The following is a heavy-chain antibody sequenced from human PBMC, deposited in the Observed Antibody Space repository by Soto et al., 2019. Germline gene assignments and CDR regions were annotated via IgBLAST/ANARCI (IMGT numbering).Heavy chain of an antibody. CDR3: ARGDYGTGGYPFPSFDY. CDR2: INPDSGAT. V-gene: IGHV1-2*02. CDR1: GYSFTGYY. Sequence: HEHLVQSGAEVKRPGASLKVSCKASGYSFTGYYIHWVRQAPGQGLECMGWINPDSGATNDAQNFQGRVTLTSATSISTASMDLTSLTSDDTAVYYCARGDYGTGGYPFPSFDYWGQGTLVIVSS. D-gene: IGHD2-8*02. J-gene: IGHJ4*02.